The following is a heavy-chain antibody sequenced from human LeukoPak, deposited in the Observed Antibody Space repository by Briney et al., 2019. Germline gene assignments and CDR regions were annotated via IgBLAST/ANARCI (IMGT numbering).Heavy chain of an antibody. J-gene: IGHJ6*02. CDR1: GGTFSSYA. V-gene: IGHV1-69*13. Sequence: SVKVSCKASGGTFSSYAISWVRQAPGQGLEWMGGIVPIFGTANYAQKFQGRVTITADESTSTAYMELSSLRSEDTAVYYCARGFGDFYYYYGMDVWGQGTTVTVSS. D-gene: IGHD4-17*01. CDR3: ARGFGDFYYYYGMDV. CDR2: IVPIFGTA.